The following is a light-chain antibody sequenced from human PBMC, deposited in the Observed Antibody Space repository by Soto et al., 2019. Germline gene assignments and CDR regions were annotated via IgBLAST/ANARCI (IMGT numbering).Light chain of an antibody. J-gene: IGKJ1*01. CDR3: QQYNNWRGT. CDR2: GAS. CDR1: QGVGSN. V-gene: IGKV3-15*01. Sequence: EIVMTQSPGTLSVSPGEGATLSCRASQGVGSNLAWYQQKPGQAPRLLIYGASTRATAIPARFSGSGSGTEFTLTISSLQSEDFAVYYCQQYNNWRGTFGQGTKVDIK.